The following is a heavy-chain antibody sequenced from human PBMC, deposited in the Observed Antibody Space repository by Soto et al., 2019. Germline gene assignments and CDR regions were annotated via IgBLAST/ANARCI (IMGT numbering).Heavy chain of an antibody. CDR1: GYTFTSYG. Sequence: ASVKVSCKASGYTFTSYGISWVRQAPGQGLEWMGWISAYNGNTNYAQKLQGRVTMTTDTSTSTAYMELRSLRSDDTAVYYCARDLADIVVVPAAPYGMDVWGQGTTVTV. CDR3: ARDLADIVVVPAAPYGMDV. D-gene: IGHD2-2*01. J-gene: IGHJ6*02. V-gene: IGHV1-18*04. CDR2: ISAYNGNT.